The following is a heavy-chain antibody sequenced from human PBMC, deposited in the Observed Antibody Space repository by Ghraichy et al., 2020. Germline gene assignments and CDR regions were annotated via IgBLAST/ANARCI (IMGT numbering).Heavy chain of an antibody. J-gene: IGHJ1*01. CDR2: IPFDGSNK. D-gene: IGHD4-23*01. CDR3: AKGRATVAVRYFQH. V-gene: IGHV3-30*02. Sequence: GGSLRLSCAASGFAFSGYGMHWVRQAPGKGLDWVSFIPFDGSNKYYADSVKGRFPISRDNSKNTLFLQMNSLRAEDTAVYYCAKGRATVAVRYFQHWGQGTLVTVSS. CDR1: GFAFSGYG.